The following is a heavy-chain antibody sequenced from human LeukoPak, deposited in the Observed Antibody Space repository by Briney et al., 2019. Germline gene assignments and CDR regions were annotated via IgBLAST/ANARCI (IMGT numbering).Heavy chain of an antibody. CDR1: GYTFATSG. J-gene: IGHJ4*02. CDR3: ARDHQYDFDY. V-gene: IGHV1-18*01. D-gene: IGHD2-2*01. Sequence: ASVKVSCKASGYTFATSGISWVRQAPGQGLEWMGWIGAYNGNTNYVQNFQGRVTMTTETSTSTAYMELRSLTSDDTAVYYCARDHQYDFDYWGQGTLVTVSS. CDR2: IGAYNGNT.